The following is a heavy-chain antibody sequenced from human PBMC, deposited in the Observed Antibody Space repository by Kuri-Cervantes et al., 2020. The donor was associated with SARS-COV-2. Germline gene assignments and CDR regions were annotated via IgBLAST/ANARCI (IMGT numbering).Heavy chain of an antibody. CDR3: ARAGITGTTFYFDY. Sequence: GGSLRLSCAASGFTFSSYAMHWVRQAPGKGLEWVAVISYDGSNKYYADSVKGRFTISRDNSKNTLYLQMNSLRAEDTAVYYCARAGITGTTFYFDYWGQGTLVTVSS. CDR1: GFTFSSYA. J-gene: IGHJ4*02. CDR2: ISYDGSNK. D-gene: IGHD1-7*01. V-gene: IGHV3-30-3*01.